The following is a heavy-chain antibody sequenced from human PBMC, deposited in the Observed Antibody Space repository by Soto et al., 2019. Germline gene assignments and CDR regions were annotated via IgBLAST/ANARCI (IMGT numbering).Heavy chain of an antibody. Sequence: ASVKVSCTASGYTFTNYGISWVRQAPGQGLEWMGWISDYNGNTNYAQKVQDRVTMTTDTSTSTAYMELRSLRSDDTAVYYCARERVNGDAFDIWGQGTLVTVSS. J-gene: IGHJ3*02. CDR1: GYTFTNYG. CDR2: ISDYNGNT. V-gene: IGHV1-18*01. CDR3: ARERVNGDAFDI.